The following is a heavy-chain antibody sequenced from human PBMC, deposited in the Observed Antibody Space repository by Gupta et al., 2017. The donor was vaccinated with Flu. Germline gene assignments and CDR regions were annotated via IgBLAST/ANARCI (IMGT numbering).Heavy chain of an antibody. CDR1: GYSISSGYY. CDR2: IYHSGST. V-gene: IGHV4-38-2*01. D-gene: IGHD1-26*01. Sequence: QVQLQESGPGLVKPSETLSLTCAVSGYSISSGYYWGWIRQPPGKGLEWSGSIYHSGSTYYNPSRKSRVTISVDTAKNQFSLKLSSVTAADTAVYYCARVHGIWVGATFVGGRYLDYWGQGTLGTVSS. J-gene: IGHJ4*02. CDR3: ARVHGIWVGATFVGGRYLDY.